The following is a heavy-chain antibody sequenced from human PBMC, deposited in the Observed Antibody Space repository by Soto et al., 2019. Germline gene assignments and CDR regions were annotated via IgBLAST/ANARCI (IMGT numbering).Heavy chain of an antibody. CDR2: IIPIFGTA. Sequence: SVKVSCKASGGTFSSYAISWVRQAPGQGLEWMGGIIPIFGTANYAQKFQGRVTITADESTSTAYMELSSLRSEDTAVYYCARDMGSSGYDYLYYYYGMDVWGQGTTVTVSS. V-gene: IGHV1-69*01. D-gene: IGHD5-12*01. J-gene: IGHJ6*02. CDR1: GGTFSSYA. CDR3: ARDMGSSGYDYLYYYYGMDV.